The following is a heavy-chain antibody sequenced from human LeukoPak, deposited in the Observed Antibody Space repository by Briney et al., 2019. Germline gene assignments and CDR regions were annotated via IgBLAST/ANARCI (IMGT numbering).Heavy chain of an antibody. D-gene: IGHD4-17*01. Sequence: GGSLRLSCTVSGFTFSSYEMNWVRQAPGKGLEWVSHISSPGSTTYYADSVKGRFTLSRDNAKNSLYLQMNSLRAEDTAFYYCARAISLDYGDYYFDSWGQGTLVTVSS. CDR3: ARAISLDYGDYYFDS. J-gene: IGHJ4*02. V-gene: IGHV3-48*03. CDR1: GFTFSSYE. CDR2: ISSPGSTT.